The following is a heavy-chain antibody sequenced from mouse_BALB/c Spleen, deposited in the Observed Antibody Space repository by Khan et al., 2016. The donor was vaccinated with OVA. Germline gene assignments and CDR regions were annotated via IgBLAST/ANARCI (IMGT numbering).Heavy chain of an antibody. V-gene: IGHV5-6*01. Sequence: EVELVESGGDLVKSGGSLKLSCAASGFTFSPYSMSWVRQTPDKRLEWVATISSDGDYTYYPDSVKGRFNISRDTAKNTLYLQMSSLKSEDTAIYNSANHFTGSFAYWGQGTLVTVSA. CDR2: ISSDGDYT. J-gene: IGHJ3*01. CDR3: ANHFTGSFAY. D-gene: IGHD4-1*01. CDR1: GFTFSPYS.